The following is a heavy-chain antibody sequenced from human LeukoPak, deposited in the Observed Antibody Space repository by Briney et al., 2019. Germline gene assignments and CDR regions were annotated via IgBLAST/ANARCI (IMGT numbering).Heavy chain of an antibody. V-gene: IGHV3-66*04. J-gene: IGHJ4*02. CDR2: IYSGDRT. Sequence: GGSLRLSCAASGFTVSAYSMGWVRQAPGKGLEWLSLIYSGDRTYHADSVKGRFTVSRDNSKNTLYLQINSLRAEDTPVYYCARHVVAVGFDYWGQGTLVTVSS. CDR1: GFTVSAYS. D-gene: IGHD3-22*01. CDR3: ARHVVAVGFDY.